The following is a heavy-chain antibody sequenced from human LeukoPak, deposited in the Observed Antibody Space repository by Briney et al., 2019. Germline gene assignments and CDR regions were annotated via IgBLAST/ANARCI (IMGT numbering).Heavy chain of an antibody. Sequence: VASVKVSCKASGGTFSSYAISWVRQAPGQGLEWMGGIIPLFGALNYAQKFQGRVTITTDESTKTAYMELSSLRSEDTAVYYCASSERCSSTSCYAFDIWGQGTMVTVSS. V-gene: IGHV1-69*05. CDR2: IIPLFGAL. CDR1: GGTFSSYA. CDR3: ASSERCSSTSCYAFDI. D-gene: IGHD2-2*01. J-gene: IGHJ3*02.